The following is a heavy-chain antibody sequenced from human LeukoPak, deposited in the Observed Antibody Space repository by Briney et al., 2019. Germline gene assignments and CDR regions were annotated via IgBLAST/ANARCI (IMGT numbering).Heavy chain of an antibody. CDR2: ISGSGGRT. D-gene: IGHD3-22*01. J-gene: IGHJ4*02. CDR3: AKAALIVVVLTHFDN. Sequence: GGSLRLSCAASGFTFSDYAMSWVRQAPGKGLEWVSVISGSGGRTYYAESVKGRFTISRDNSKNTLYLQMNSLRAEDTAIYYCAKAALIVVVLTHFDNWGQGTLVTVS. V-gene: IGHV3-23*01. CDR1: GFTFSDYA.